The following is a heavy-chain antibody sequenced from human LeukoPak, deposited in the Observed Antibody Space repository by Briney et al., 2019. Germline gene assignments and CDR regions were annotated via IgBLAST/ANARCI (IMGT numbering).Heavy chain of an antibody. CDR2: IIPIFGTA. Sequence: SVKVSCKASGGTFSSYAISWVRQAPGQGLEWMGGIIPIFGTANYTQKFQGRVAITADKSTSTAYMELSSLRSEDTAVYYCARSYDILTGPDYWGQGTLVTVSS. V-gene: IGHV1-69*06. D-gene: IGHD3-9*01. J-gene: IGHJ4*02. CDR3: ARSYDILTGPDY. CDR1: GGTFSSYA.